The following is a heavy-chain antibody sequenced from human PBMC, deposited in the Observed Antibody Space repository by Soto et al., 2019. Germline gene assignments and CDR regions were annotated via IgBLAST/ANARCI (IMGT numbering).Heavy chain of an antibody. J-gene: IGHJ6*03. Sequence: SQTISITYAISGNSVASDSAAWNWNRQSPSRGLEWLGRTYYRSRWYNDYAVSVKSPITANPDTSNNQFSLHLNSVTPEDTAVYYFFGATSLHWYFKSVWARGTSV. CDR1: GNSVASDSAA. CDR2: TYYRSRWYN. D-gene: IGHD3-3*01. CDR3: FGATSLHWYFKSV. V-gene: IGHV6-1*01.